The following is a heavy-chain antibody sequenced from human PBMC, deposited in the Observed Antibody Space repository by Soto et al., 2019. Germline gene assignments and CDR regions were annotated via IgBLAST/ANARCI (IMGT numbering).Heavy chain of an antibody. V-gene: IGHV3-30*18. D-gene: IGHD1-26*01. CDR1: GFTFRSYC. J-gene: IGHJ3*02. CDR3: VKGGVGSTSKAFDI. Sequence: GGSLRLSCAASGFTFRSYCIHWVRQAPAKGLEWVAVISYDGSNKYYEDSVKGRFTISRDNSKNTLYLQMNSLRAEDTGVYYCVKGGVGSTSKAFDICGQGTMVTVSS. CDR2: ISYDGSNK.